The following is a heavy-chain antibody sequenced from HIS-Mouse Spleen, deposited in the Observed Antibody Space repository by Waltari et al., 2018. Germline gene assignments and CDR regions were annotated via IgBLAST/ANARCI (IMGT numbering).Heavy chain of an antibody. CDR3: AKASVYYYDSSGYYYWFDP. V-gene: IGHV3-23*01. D-gene: IGHD3-22*01. J-gene: IGHJ5*02. Sequence: EVQLLESGGGLVQPGGSLRLSCAASGFTFSSYAMSWVRQAPGKGLEWVPAISGSGGDTYYADSGKGRFTISRENSKNTLYLQMNSLRAEDTAVYYCAKASVYYYDSSGYYYWFDPWGQGTLVTVSS. CDR2: ISGSGGDT. CDR1: GFTFSSYA.